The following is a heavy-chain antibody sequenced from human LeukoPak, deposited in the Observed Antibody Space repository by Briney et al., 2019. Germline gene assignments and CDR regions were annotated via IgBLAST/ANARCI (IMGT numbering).Heavy chain of an antibody. V-gene: IGHV1-69*05. CDR3: ARGRSHYSSGQRTPFDY. CDR2: IIPIFGTA. D-gene: IGHD6-19*01. Sequence: ASVKVSCKASGGTFSSYAISWVRQAPGQGLEWMGGIIPIFGTANYAQKFQGRVTITTDESTSTAYMELSSLRSEDTAVYYCARGRSHYSSGQRTPFDYSGQGTLVTVSS. J-gene: IGHJ4*02. CDR1: GGTFSSYA.